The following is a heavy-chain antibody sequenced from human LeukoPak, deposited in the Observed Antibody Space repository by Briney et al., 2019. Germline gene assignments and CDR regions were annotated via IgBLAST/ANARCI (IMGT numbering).Heavy chain of an antibody. J-gene: IGHJ4*02. CDR2: ISSSGSTI. D-gene: IGHD2-15*01. CDR1: GFTFSDYY. V-gene: IGHV3-11*01. CDR3: ATGFCSGATCYPLN. Sequence: PGGSLRLSCAASGFTFSDYYMSWIRQAPGKGLEWVSYISSSGSTIYYADSVKGRFTISRDNAKNSLYLQMNSLRAEDTAVYYCATGFCSGATCYPLNWGQGTLVTLSS.